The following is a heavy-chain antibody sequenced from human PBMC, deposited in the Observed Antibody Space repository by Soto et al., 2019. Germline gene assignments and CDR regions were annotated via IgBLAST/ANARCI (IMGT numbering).Heavy chain of an antibody. CDR2: IIPIFGTA. V-gene: IGHV1-69*13. CDR3: ASSTSLGGYDFLGLYAP. Sequence: ASVKVSCKASGGTFSSYAISWVRQAPGQGLEWMGGIIPIFGTANYAQKFEGRVTITADESTSTAYMELSSLRSEDTAVDYCASSTSLGGYDFLGLYAPWAQGTLVPVS. CDR1: GGTFSSYA. J-gene: IGHJ5*02. D-gene: IGHD5-12*01.